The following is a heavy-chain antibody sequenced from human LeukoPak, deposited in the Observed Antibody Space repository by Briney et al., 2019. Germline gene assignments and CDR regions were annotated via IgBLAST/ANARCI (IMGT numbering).Heavy chain of an antibody. Sequence: SQTLSLTCTVSGGSISSGGYYWSWIRQPPGKGLEWIGYIHDRRATKYNPSLKSRVTISADTSKNQFSLRLSSVTAADTAIYYCAQQRGEVLEYWGQGALVSVSS. V-gene: IGHV4-61*08. CDR1: GGSISSGGYY. D-gene: IGHD3-10*01. CDR2: IHDRRAT. CDR3: AQQRGEVLEY. J-gene: IGHJ4*02.